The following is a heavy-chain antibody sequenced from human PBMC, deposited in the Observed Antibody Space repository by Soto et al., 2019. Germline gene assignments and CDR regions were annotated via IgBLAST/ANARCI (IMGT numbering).Heavy chain of an antibody. J-gene: IGHJ1*01. CDR3: AVCYYDSSGYYYSDFPH. CDR2: FDPEDGET. V-gene: IGHV1-24*01. D-gene: IGHD3-22*01. CDR1: GYTLTELS. Sequence: QVQLVQSGAEVKKPGASVKVSCKVSGYTLTELSMHWVRQAPGKGLEWMGGFDPEDGETIYAQKVQGRVTMTEDTSTDTADMELSSLRSEDTAVYYCAVCYYDSSGYYYSDFPHWGQGTLVTVSS.